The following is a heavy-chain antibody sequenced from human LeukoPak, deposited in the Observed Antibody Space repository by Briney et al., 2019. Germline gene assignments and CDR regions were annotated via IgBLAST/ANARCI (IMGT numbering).Heavy chain of an antibody. J-gene: IGHJ3*01. D-gene: IGHD6-13*01. Sequence: ASVKVSCEASGYMFTAYYMHWVRQAPGQGLGWMAWISLNSGATNYAQRFQGRVTMTRDTSISTAYMELTWLTSDDTAVYYCVTSSGYSSSWGAFDGWGQGTMVTVPS. CDR3: VTSSGYSSSWGAFDG. V-gene: IGHV1-2*02. CDR1: GYMFTAYY. CDR2: ISLNSGAT.